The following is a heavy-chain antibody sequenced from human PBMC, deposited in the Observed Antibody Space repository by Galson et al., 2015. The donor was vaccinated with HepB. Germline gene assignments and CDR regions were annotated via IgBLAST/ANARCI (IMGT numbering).Heavy chain of an antibody. CDR3: AKHQADDFWSGTTFDY. V-gene: IGHV3-23*01. J-gene: IGHJ4*02. CDR1: GFTFSNYA. CDR2: INGSNGST. D-gene: IGHD3-3*01. Sequence: SLRLSCAASGFTFSNYAINWVRQAPGKGLEWVAGINGSNGSTHYADSVKGRVTISRDNSKNTLYLQMNSLRAEDTAFYYCAKHQADDFWSGTTFDYWGQGALVSGSS.